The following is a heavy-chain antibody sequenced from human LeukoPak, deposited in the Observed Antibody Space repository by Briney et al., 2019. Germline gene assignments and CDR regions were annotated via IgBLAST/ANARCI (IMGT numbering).Heavy chain of an antibody. CDR1: GYTFTSYG. Sequence: ASVKVSCKASGYTFTSYGISWVRQAPGQGLEWMGWISAYNRNTNYAQKLQGRVTMTTDTSTSTAYMELRSLRSDDTAVYYCARDTLHSSSWYNDYFDYWGQGTLVTASS. CDR2: ISAYNRNT. D-gene: IGHD6-13*01. J-gene: IGHJ4*02. V-gene: IGHV1-18*01. CDR3: ARDTLHSSSWYNDYFDY.